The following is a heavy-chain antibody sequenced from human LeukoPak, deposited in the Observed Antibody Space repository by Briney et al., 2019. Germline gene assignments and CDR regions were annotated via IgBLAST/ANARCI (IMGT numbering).Heavy chain of an antibody. D-gene: IGHD1-26*01. CDR1: GGTISSSDYY. J-gene: IGHJ4*02. CDR3: ARQQLQWELYHLDY. V-gene: IGHV4-39*01. Sequence: SETLSLTCTVSGGTISSSDYYWGWIRQPPGKGLEWIGSIYYSGTTYYNPSLKSRVTISVDTSKNQFSLKLSSVTAADTAVYYCARQQLQWELYHLDYWGQGTLVTVSS. CDR2: IYYSGTT.